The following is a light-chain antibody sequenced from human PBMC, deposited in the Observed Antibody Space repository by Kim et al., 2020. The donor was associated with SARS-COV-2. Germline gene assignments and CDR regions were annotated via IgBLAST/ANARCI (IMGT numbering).Light chain of an antibody. CDR2: GKN. Sequence: LGQTVRSTCQGDSLGSYYARWYQQKPGEARVLVSFGKNNRPSGIPDRFSGSRSGNTASLTITGAQAEDEADYYCNSRDSRGNPYVFGTGTKVTVL. V-gene: IGLV3-19*01. CDR3: NSRDSRGNPYV. CDR1: SLGSYY. J-gene: IGLJ1*01.